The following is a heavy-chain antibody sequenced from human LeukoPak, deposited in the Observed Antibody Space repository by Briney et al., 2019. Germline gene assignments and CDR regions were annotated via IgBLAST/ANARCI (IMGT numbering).Heavy chain of an antibody. V-gene: IGHV1-69*10. CDR2: IIPIPGIA. Sequence: GASVKVSCKASGGTFSRYGISWVRQAPGQGLEWMGGIIPIPGIANYAQKLQGRVTITADKSTSTDYMELSSLRSEDTAVYYCARDRRGGDAFDIWGQGTMVTVSS. CDR3: ARDRRGGDAFDI. D-gene: IGHD6-25*01. CDR1: GGTFSRYG. J-gene: IGHJ3*02.